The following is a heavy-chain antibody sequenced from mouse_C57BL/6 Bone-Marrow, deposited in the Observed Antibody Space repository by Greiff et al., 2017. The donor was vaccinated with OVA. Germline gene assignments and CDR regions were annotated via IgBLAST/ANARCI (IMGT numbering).Heavy chain of an antibody. J-gene: IGHJ4*01. V-gene: IGHV1-42*01. CDR2: INPSTGGT. D-gene: IGHD2-2*01. CDR1: GYSFTGYY. Sequence: EVQLQESGPELVKPGASVKISCKASGYSFTGYYMNWVKQSPEKSLEWIGEINPSTGGTTYNQKFKAKATLTVDKSSSPAYMQLKCLTSEDSAVYYCARWGYRDGYDVGAMDYWGQGTSVTVSS. CDR3: ARWGYRDGYDVGAMDY.